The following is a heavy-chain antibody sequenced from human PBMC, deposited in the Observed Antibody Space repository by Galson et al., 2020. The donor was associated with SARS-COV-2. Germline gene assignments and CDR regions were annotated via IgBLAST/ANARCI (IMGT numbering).Heavy chain of an antibody. D-gene: IGHD3-22*01. CDR3: AREYYYDSSEDYYGIDV. V-gene: IGHV1-46*03. CDR2: INPSGGTK. CDR1: GYTFTNYY. J-gene: IGHJ6*02. Sequence: ASVKVSCKASGYTFTNYYMHWVRQAPGRGLEWMGIINPSGGTKAYAQKFQGRVTMTRDTSTSTVYMELSSLRSEDTAVYYCAREYYYDSSEDYYGIDVWGQGTTVTVPS.